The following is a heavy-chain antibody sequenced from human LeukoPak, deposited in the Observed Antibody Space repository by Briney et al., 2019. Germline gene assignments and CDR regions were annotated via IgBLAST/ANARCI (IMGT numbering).Heavy chain of an antibody. V-gene: IGHV4-59*01. CDR2: IYYSGST. Sequence: SETLSLTCTVSGGSISSYYWSWIRQSPGKGLEWIGYIYYSGSTTYNPSLKSRVTISVDTSKNQFSLKLSSVTAADTAVYYCARDKNLGIRNWFDPWGQGTLVTVSS. CDR3: ARDKNLGIRNWFDP. J-gene: IGHJ5*02. CDR1: GGSISSYY. D-gene: IGHD7-27*01.